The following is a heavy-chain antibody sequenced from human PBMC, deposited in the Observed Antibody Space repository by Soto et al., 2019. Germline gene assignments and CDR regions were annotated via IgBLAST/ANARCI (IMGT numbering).Heavy chain of an antibody. V-gene: IGHV3-49*03. CDR1: GFTFGDYA. CDR2: IRSKAYGGTT. CDR3: TRDTYRYSGYDYSPIKYYYYYYGMDV. D-gene: IGHD5-12*01. Sequence: GGSLRLSCTASGFTFGDYAMSWFRQAPGKGLEWVGFIRSKAYGGTTEYAASVKGRFTISRDDSKSIAYLQMNSLKTEDTAVYYCTRDTYRYSGYDYSPIKYYYYYYGMDVWGQGATVTVSS. J-gene: IGHJ6*02.